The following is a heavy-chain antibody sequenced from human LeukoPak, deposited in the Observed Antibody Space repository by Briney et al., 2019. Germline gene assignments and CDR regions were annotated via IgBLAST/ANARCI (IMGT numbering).Heavy chain of an antibody. J-gene: IGHJ4*02. V-gene: IGHV1-18*01. Sequence: GASVKVSCKASGYTFTSYGISWVRQAPGQGLEWMGWISAYNGNTNYAQKLQGRVTMTTDTSTSTAYMELRSLRSDDTAVYYCAREGHTIFGVVIINEGNYWGQGTLVTVSS. CDR2: ISAYNGNT. D-gene: IGHD3-3*01. CDR1: GYTFTSYG. CDR3: AREGHTIFGVVIINEGNY.